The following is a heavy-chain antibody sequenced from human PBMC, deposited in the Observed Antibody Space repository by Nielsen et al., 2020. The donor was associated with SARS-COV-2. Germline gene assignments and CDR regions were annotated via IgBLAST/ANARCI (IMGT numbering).Heavy chain of an antibody. CDR2: ISSDGSYK. CDR3: ARADSPVSAATLHFYYYGMDV. CDR1: GFTFSTYA. V-gene: IGHV3-30*04. D-gene: IGHD2-15*01. Sequence: GGSLRLSCAASGFTFSTYAMHWVRQAPGKGLEWVAIISSDGSYKFHSDSVKGRFTISRDNSKNTVYLQMGGLRPEDTAVYYCARADSPVSAATLHFYYYGMDVWGQGITVTVSS. J-gene: IGHJ6*02.